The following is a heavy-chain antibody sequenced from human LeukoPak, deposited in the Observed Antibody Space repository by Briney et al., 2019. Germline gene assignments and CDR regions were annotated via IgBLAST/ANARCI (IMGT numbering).Heavy chain of an antibody. CDR2: IWYDGSTK. J-gene: IGHJ3*02. CDR1: GFTFSAHG. CDR3: ARDRSYDLYTFDI. D-gene: IGHD5-18*01. V-gene: IGHV3-30*02. Sequence: GGSLRLSCAASGFTFSAHGMHWVRQAPGKGLEWVTFIWYDGSTKYYADSVKGRFTISRDNSETTLYLQMSSLRTEDTAVYYCARDRSYDLYTFDIWGQGAMVTVSS.